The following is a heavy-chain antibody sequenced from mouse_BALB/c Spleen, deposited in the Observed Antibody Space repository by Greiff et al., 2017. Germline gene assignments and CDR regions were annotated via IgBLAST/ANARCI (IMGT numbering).Heavy chain of an antibody. CDR2: ISSGGSYT. V-gene: IGHV5-6-4*01. D-gene: IGHD2-4*01. J-gene: IGHJ4*01. CDR3: TRERGITTGAMDY. CDR1: GFTFSSYT. Sequence: EVQVVESGGGLVKPGGSLKLSCAASGFTFSSYTMSWVRQTPEKRLEWVATISSGGSYTYYPDSVKGRFTISRDNAKNTLYLQMSSLKSEDTAMYYCTRERGITTGAMDYWGQGTSVTVSS.